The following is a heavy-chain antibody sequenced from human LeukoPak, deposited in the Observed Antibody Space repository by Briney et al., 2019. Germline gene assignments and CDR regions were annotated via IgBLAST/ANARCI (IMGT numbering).Heavy chain of an antibody. D-gene: IGHD2-2*01. V-gene: IGHV3-30*03. CDR1: GGSISSSN. CDR2: ISYDGSNK. CDR3: ARYCSSTSCYARGGDY. J-gene: IGHJ4*02. Sequence: LSLTCAVSGGSISSSNWWSWVRQPPGKGLEWVAVISYDGSNKYYADSVKGRFTISRDNTKNTLYLQMNSLRAEDTAVYYCARYCSSTSCYARGGDYWGQGTLVTVSS.